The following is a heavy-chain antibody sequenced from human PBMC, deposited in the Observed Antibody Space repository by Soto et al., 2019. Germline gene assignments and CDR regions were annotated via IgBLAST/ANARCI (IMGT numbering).Heavy chain of an antibody. J-gene: IGHJ5*02. V-gene: IGHV1-8*01. CDR3: ARGDLYCSGGSCYDWFDP. Sequence: QVQLVQSGAEVKKPGASVKVSCKASGYTFTSYDINWVRQATGQGLEWMGWMNPNSGNTGYAQKFQGRVTMTRNTSISTAYMELSSLRSEDTAVYYCARGDLYCSGGSCYDWFDPWGQGPLVTVSS. CDR2: MNPNSGNT. D-gene: IGHD2-15*01. CDR1: GYTFTSYD.